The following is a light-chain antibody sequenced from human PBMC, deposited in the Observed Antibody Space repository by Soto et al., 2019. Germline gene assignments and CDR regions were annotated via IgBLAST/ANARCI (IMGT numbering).Light chain of an antibody. J-gene: IGKJ2*01. CDR3: QQSYSVPPYT. Sequence: DIQMTQSPSFLSASVGDRVTITCRASQSISIRLNWYQQKPGKAPKVLIYGASSLQSGVPSRFSGSGSGTDFTLTISSLQPEDFATYYCQQSYSVPPYTFGQGTKLEI. V-gene: IGKV1-39*01. CDR2: GAS. CDR1: QSISIR.